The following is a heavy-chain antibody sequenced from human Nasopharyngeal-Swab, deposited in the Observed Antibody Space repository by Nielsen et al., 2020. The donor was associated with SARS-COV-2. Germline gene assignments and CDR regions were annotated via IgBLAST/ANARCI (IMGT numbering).Heavy chain of an antibody. V-gene: IGHV1-3*01. CDR3: ARAVRYYDFWSGYSPGFESYYYYGMDV. CDR1: GYTFTSYA. D-gene: IGHD3-3*01. CDR2: INAGNGNT. J-gene: IGHJ6*02. Sequence: ASVNVSCKASGYTFTSYAMHWVRQAPGQRLEWMGWINAGNGNTKYSQKFQGRVTITRDTSASTAYMELSSLRSEDTAVYYCARAVRYYDFWSGYSPGFESYYYYGMDVWGQGTTVTVSS.